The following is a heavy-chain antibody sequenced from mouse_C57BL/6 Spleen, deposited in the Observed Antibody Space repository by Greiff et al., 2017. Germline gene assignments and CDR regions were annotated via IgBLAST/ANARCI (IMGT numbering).Heavy chain of an antibody. V-gene: IGHV7-3*01. Sequence: EVKLMESGGGLVQPGGSLSLSCAASGFTFTDYYMSWVRQPPGKALEWLGFIRNKANGYTTEYSASVKGRFTISRDNSQSILYLQMNALRAEDSATYYCARRTTAYFDYWGQGTTLTVSS. CDR2: IRNKANGYTT. J-gene: IGHJ2*01. D-gene: IGHD1-2*01. CDR3: ARRTTAYFDY. CDR1: GFTFTDYY.